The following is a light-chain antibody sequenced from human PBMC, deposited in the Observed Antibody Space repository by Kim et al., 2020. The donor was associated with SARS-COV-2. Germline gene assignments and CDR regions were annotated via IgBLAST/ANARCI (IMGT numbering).Light chain of an antibody. CDR2: GKN. CDR3: NSRDSSGNHYV. V-gene: IGLV3-19*01. J-gene: IGLJ1*01. CDR1: SLRSYY. Sequence: VGQTVRITCQGDSLRSYYASWYQQKPGQAPVLVIYGKNNRPSGIPDRFSGSSSGNTASLTITGAQAEDEADYDCNSRDSSGNHYVFGTGTKVTVL.